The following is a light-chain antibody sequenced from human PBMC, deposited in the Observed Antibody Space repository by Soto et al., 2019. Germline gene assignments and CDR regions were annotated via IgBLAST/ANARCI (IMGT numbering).Light chain of an antibody. Sequence: IVLAQSPGTLSLSPGERATLSCRASQSISSNFLAWYQQKPGQAPRLLIYVASSRASGIPDRFSGSGSGTDFTLTISKLEPEEFAVYYCQQYGSSLITLGQGTRLEIK. CDR2: VAS. CDR1: QSISSNF. J-gene: IGKJ5*01. V-gene: IGKV3-20*01. CDR3: QQYGSSLIT.